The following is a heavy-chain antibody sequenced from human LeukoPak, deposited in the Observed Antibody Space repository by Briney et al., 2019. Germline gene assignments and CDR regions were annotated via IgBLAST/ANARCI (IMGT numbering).Heavy chain of an antibody. CDR3: AKAVAPPRIAAAGGYYYYGMDV. Sequence: AGGSLRLSCAASGFTFNSYAMSWVRQAPGKGLEWVSTISGNGGSTYYADSVKGRFTISRDNSKNTLYLQMNSLRAEDTVVYSCAKAVAPPRIAAAGGYYYYGMDVWGQGTTVTVSS. CDR2: ISGNGGST. D-gene: IGHD6-13*01. V-gene: IGHV3-23*01. CDR1: GFTFNSYA. J-gene: IGHJ6*02.